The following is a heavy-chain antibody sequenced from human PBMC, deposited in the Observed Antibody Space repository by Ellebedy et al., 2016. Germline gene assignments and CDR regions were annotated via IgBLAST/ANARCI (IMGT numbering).Heavy chain of an antibody. J-gene: IGHJ4*02. V-gene: IGHV4-39*07. CDR3: ARTRYDSSAYATDY. CDR2: IHYSGST. D-gene: IGHD3-22*01. CDR1: GGSISSNNCY. Sequence: SETLFLTCSVSGGSISSNNCYWGWIRQPPGKGLECIGSIHYSGSTYYNPSLKSRVTISVDTSRNPFSLKLSSVTAADTAVYYCARTRYDSSAYATDYWGQGTLVTVSS.